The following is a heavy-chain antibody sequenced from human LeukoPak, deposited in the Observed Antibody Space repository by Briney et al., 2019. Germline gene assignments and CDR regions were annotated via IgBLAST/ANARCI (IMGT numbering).Heavy chain of an antibody. CDR3: ARSGCSSTSCYVREPSNCPACWFDP. D-gene: IGHD2-2*01. Sequence: SETLSLTCTVSGGSISSGGYYWSWIRQHPGKGLEWIGYISYSGSAYYNPSLKSRVTISVDTSKNQFSLKLSSVTAADTAVYYCARSGCSSTSCYVREPSNCPACWFDPWGQGTLVTVSS. J-gene: IGHJ5*02. CDR2: ISYSGSA. V-gene: IGHV4-31*03. CDR1: GGSISSGGYY.